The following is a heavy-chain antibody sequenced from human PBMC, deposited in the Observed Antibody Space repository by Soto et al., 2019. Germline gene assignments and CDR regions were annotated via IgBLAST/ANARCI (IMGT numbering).Heavy chain of an antibody. Sequence: GGSLRLSCAASGFTVSSNYMSWVRQAPGKGLEWVSVIYSGGSTYYADSVKGRFTISRDNSKNTLYLQMNSLRAEDTAVYYCARDSLGVVAAPKYYYYYYMDVWGKGTTVTVSS. V-gene: IGHV3-66*01. CDR2: IYSGGST. CDR1: GFTVSSNY. CDR3: ARDSLGVVAAPKYYYYYYMDV. J-gene: IGHJ6*03. D-gene: IGHD2-15*01.